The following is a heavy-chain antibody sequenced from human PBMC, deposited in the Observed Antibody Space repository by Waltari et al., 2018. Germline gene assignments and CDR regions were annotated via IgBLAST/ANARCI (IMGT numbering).Heavy chain of an antibody. V-gene: IGHV1-2*02. CDR3: ARNWNGIDY. CDR2: INPKSGDT. J-gene: IGHJ4*02. CDR1: GYTFTGHS. Sequence: QVQLVQSGAEVAKPGASVRVSCKASGYTFTGHSIHCVRQAPGQGLEWKGWINPKSGDTRYAQTLQGRVTVTSDTSISTACMDLSSLRSDDTAVYYCARNWNGIDYWGQGTPVTVSS. D-gene: IGHD1-1*01.